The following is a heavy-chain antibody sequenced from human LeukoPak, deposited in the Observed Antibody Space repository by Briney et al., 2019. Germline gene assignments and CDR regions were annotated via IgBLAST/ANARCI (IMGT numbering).Heavy chain of an antibody. J-gene: IGHJ4*02. CDR2: IYSGGST. V-gene: IGHV3-66*01. D-gene: IGHD1-1*01. CDR1: GFTVSNNF. Sequence: GGSLRLSCAASGFTVSNNFMSWVRQAPGKGLEWVSLIYSGGSTYYADSVKGRFTISRDSSKSTLFLQMNSLRAEDTAVYYRAGRPIWSDGSDYWGQGTLVTVSS. CDR3: AGRPIWSDGSDY.